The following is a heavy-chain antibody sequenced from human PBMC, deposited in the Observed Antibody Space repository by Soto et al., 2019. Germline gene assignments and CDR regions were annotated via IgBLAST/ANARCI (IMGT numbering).Heavy chain of an antibody. CDR2: IYYSGST. J-gene: IGHJ4*02. CDR3: ARARDSHIDY. CDR1: GGSISSYY. V-gene: IGHV4-59*01. Sequence: SETLSLTCTVSGGSISSYYWSWIRQPPGKGLEWIGYIYYSGSTNYNPSLKSRVTISVDTSKNQFSLKLSSVTAADTAVYYCARARDSHIDYWGQGTLVTVSS. D-gene: IGHD3-22*01.